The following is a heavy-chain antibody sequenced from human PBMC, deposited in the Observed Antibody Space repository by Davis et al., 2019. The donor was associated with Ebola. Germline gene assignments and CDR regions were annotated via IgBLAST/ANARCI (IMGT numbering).Heavy chain of an antibody. J-gene: IGHJ4*02. D-gene: IGHD6-6*01. CDR1: GFTFTNYG. CDR2: IWYDGSKQ. CDR3: SRDLSYSALDD. V-gene: IGHV3-33*01. Sequence: GESLKISCAALGFTFTNYGFHWVRQAPGKGLEWVALIWYDGSKQYYADSVKGRFTISRETSKSMLYLQMNSLKAEDTAVYYCSRDLSYSALDDWGQGTLVTVSS.